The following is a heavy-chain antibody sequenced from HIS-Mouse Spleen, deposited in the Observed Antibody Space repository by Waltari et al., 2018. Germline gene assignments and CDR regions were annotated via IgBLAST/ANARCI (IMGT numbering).Heavy chain of an antibody. D-gene: IGHD6-13*01. Sequence: QVQLQQWGAGLLKPSETLSLTCAVYGGSFSGYYWSWLRPPPGKGLEWIGEINHSGSTNYNPSLKSRVTISVDTSKNQFSLKLSSVTAADTAVYYCARGGPEYSSSWYFDYWGQGTLVTVSS. V-gene: IGHV4-34*01. CDR2: INHSGST. CDR1: GGSFSGYY. J-gene: IGHJ4*02. CDR3: ARGGPEYSSSWYFDY.